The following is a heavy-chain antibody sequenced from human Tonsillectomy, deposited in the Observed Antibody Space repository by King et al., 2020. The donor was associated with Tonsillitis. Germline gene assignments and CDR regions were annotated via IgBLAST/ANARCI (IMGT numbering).Heavy chain of an antibody. D-gene: IGHD6-6*01. J-gene: IGHJ6*02. CDR3: AKSDSSSSFYYYSGRDV. Sequence: VQLVESGGGVVQPGGSLRLSCAASGFTFSSYGMHWVRQAPGKGLEWVAFIRYDGSNKYYADSVKGRFTISKDNSKNTLYPQMNSLRAEDTAVYYCAKSDSSSSFYYYSGRDVWGQGPTVTVSS. CDR2: IRYDGSNK. V-gene: IGHV3-30*02. CDR1: GFTFSSYG.